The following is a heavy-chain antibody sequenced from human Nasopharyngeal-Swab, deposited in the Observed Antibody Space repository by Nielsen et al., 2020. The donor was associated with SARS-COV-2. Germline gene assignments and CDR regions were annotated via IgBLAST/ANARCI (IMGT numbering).Heavy chain of an antibody. CDR1: GFTFYKYE. CDR3: ARASRGWS. CDR2: ISTSGTTI. Sequence: GESLKISCAASGFTFYKYEMNWVRQAPGKGLEWVAYISTSGTTIHYADSVRGRFTVSRDDAKKSLHLQMNSLRVDDTAVYYCARASRGWSWGQGTPVTVSS. J-gene: IGHJ5*02. V-gene: IGHV3-48*03. D-gene: IGHD6-19*01.